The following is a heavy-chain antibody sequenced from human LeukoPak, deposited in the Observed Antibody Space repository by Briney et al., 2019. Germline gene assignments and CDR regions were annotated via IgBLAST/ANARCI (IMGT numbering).Heavy chain of an antibody. CDR1: GGSISSYY. Sequence: PSETLSLTCTVSGGSISSYYWSWIRQPPGKGLEWIGYIYYSGSTNYNPSLKSRVTISVDTSKNQFSLKLSSVTAADTAVYCCARAPGRYFDYWGQGTLVTVSS. CDR2: IYYSGST. D-gene: IGHD7-27*01. J-gene: IGHJ4*02. V-gene: IGHV4-59*01. CDR3: ARAPGRYFDY.